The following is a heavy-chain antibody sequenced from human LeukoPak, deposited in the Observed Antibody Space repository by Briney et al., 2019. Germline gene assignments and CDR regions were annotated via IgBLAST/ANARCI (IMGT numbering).Heavy chain of an antibody. CDR2: IYYSGST. J-gene: IGHJ4*02. Sequence: SSETLSLTCTVSGTSMNSSSYFWGWIRQPPGKGLEWIGSIYYSGSTYYNPSLKSRVTISVDTSKNQFSLNMNSVTAADTAVYYCARHRSKWLQSSFDYWGQGTLVTVSS. V-gene: IGHV4-39*01. CDR1: GTSMNSSSYF. D-gene: IGHD5-24*01. CDR3: ARHRSKWLQSSFDY.